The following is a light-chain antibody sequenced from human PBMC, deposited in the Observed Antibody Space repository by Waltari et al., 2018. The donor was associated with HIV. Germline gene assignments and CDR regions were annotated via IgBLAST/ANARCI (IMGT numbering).Light chain of an antibody. CDR3: TSFTTTTAWV. J-gene: IGLJ3*02. V-gene: IGLV2-14*03. Sequence: QSALTQPASVSGSPGQSIIISCTGTSSDIGGYDYVSWYQQHPGEAPKIIIDDVTNRPSGISDRFSGSKSGDTASLTISGLQAEDEADYYCTSFTTTTAWVFGGGTKLTVL. CDR2: DVT. CDR1: SSDIGGYDY.